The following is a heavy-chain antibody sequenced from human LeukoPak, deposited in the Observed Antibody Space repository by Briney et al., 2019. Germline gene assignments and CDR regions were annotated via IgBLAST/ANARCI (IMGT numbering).Heavy chain of an antibody. CDR1: GGSISSYY. D-gene: IGHD2-15*01. Sequence: SETLSLTCTVSGGSISSYYWSWIRQPAGKGLEWIGRIYTSGSTDYNPSLKSRVTISVDTSKNQFSLKLSSVTAADTAVYYCARGDIVVVVAANDYYYGMDVWGQGTTVTVSS. J-gene: IGHJ6*02. CDR2: IYTSGST. CDR3: ARGDIVVVVAANDYYYGMDV. V-gene: IGHV4-4*07.